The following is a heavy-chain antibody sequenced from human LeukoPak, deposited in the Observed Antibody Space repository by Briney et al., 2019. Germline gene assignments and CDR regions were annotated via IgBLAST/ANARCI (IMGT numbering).Heavy chain of an antibody. V-gene: IGHV3-48*03. CDR3: AREPGDSSGWSE. CDR2: ISSSGNRI. CDR1: GFTFSSYE. J-gene: IGHJ4*02. Sequence: GGSLRLSCAASGFTFSSYEMNWVRQAPGKGLEWVSDISSSGNRIHYADSVKGRFTISRDNAKNSLYLQMNSLRAEDTAVYYCAREPGDSSGWSEWGQGTLVTVSS. D-gene: IGHD6-19*01.